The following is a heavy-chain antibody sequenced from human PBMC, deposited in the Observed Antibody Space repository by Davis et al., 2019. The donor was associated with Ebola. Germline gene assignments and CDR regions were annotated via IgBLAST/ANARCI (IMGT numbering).Heavy chain of an antibody. V-gene: IGHV4-59*01. CDR3: SRGTSSGFYGGRHDF. J-gene: IGHJ4*02. CDR1: GASISSYY. D-gene: IGHD3-22*01. CDR2: IYYSGTT. Sequence: MPSEPLSLTCTVPGASISSYYWSWIRQPPGKGLEWIGYIYYSGTTDYNPSLKRRVTILRDTSKNQVSLTLNSVTAADTAVYFCSRGTSSGFYGGRHDFWGLGTLVTVSS.